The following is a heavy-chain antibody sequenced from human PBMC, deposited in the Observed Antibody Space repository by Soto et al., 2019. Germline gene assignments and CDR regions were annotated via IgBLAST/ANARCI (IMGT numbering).Heavy chain of an antibody. D-gene: IGHD2-15*01. CDR2: IIPILGIA. CDR1: GGTFSSYT. J-gene: IGHJ6*02. V-gene: IGHV1-69*08. Sequence: QVQLVQSGAEVKKPGSSVKVSCKASGGTFSSYTISWVRQAPGQGLEWMGRIIPILGIANYAQKFQGRVTITADKSTSTAYMELSSLRSEDTAVYYWARDAGGYYYYGMDVWGQGTTVTVSS. CDR3: ARDAGGYYYYGMDV.